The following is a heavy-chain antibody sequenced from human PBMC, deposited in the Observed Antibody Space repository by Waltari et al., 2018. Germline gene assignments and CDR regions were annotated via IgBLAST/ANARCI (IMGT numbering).Heavy chain of an antibody. V-gene: IGHV4-34*01. D-gene: IGHD6-6*01. J-gene: IGHJ4*02. CDR3: ARIKTLGWYSSSSTFDY. Sequence: QVQLQQWGAGLLKPSETLSLTCAVYGGSFSGYYWSWIRQPPGKGLEWIGEINHSGSTNYNPSLKSRVTISVDTSKNQFSLKLSSVTAADTAVYYCARIKTLGWYSSSSTFDYWGQGTLVTVSS. CDR2: INHSGST. CDR1: GGSFSGYY.